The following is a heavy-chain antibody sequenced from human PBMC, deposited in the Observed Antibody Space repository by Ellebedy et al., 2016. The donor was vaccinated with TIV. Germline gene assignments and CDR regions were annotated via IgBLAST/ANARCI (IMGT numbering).Heavy chain of an antibody. CDR1: GGTFSSYA. CDR3: ARGTGDYVNAFDI. D-gene: IGHD4-17*01. Sequence: AASVKVSCKASGGTFSSYAISWVRQAPGQGLEWMGIINPSGGSTSYAQKFQGRVTMTRDTSTSTVYMELSSLRSEDTAVYYCARGTGDYVNAFDIWGQGTMVTVSS. V-gene: IGHV1-46*01. CDR2: INPSGGST. J-gene: IGHJ3*02.